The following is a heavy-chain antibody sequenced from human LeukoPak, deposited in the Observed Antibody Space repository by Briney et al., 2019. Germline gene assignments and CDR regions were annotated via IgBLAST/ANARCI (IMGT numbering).Heavy chain of an antibody. CDR3: AKGSSPDYYGSGRFDS. Sequence: GGSLRLSCAASGFTFSNYVMSWVRRAPEKGLQWVSSISGSGGSTYYADSVKGRFTISRDSSKNTVYLQMNSLSAEDTAVYFCAKGSSPDYYGSGRFDSWGQGILVTVSS. CDR1: GFTFSNYV. D-gene: IGHD3-10*01. CDR2: ISGSGGST. V-gene: IGHV3-23*01. J-gene: IGHJ5*01.